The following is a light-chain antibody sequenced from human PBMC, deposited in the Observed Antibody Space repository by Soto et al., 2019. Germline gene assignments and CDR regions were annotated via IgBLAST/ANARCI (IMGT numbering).Light chain of an antibody. Sequence: QSALTQPASVSGSPGQSITISCTGTSSDVGGYNYVSWYQQNPGKAPKPMIYEVSNRPSGVSNRFSGSQSGNTASLTISGLQAEDEADYYCSSYTSSSTYVFGTGTKVTVL. CDR3: SSYTSSSTYV. CDR2: EVS. CDR1: SSDVGGYNY. J-gene: IGLJ1*01. V-gene: IGLV2-14*01.